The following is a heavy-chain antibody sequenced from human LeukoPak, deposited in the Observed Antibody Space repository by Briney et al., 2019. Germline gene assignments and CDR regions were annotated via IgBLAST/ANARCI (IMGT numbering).Heavy chain of an antibody. Sequence: SVKVSCKASGGTFSSYAISWVRQAPGQGLEWMGRIIPIFGTANYAQKFQGRVTITTDESTSTAYMELSSLRSEDTAVYYCARGDGYGDYAGAFDFWGQGTMVTVSS. CDR3: ARGDGYGDYAGAFDF. V-gene: IGHV1-69*05. D-gene: IGHD4-17*01. CDR1: GGTFSSYA. CDR2: IIPIFGTA. J-gene: IGHJ3*01.